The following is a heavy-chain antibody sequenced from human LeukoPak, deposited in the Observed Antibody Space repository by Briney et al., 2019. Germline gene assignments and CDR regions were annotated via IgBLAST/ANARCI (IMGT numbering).Heavy chain of an antibody. J-gene: IGHJ4*02. Sequence: PGGSLRLSCAASGFTFSSYAMSWVRQAPGKGLEWVSAISGSGGSTYYADSVKGRFTISRDNSKNTLYLQMNSLRAEDTAVYYCAKSASLGYCTGGSCYYFDYWGQGTLVTVSS. V-gene: IGHV3-23*01. CDR1: GFTFSSYA. CDR3: AKSASLGYCTGGSCYYFDY. D-gene: IGHD2-15*01. CDR2: ISGSGGST.